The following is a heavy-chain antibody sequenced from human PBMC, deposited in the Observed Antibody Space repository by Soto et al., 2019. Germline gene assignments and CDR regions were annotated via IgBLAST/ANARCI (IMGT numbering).Heavy chain of an antibody. CDR3: AKDSPYDSSVYGSFDY. CDR2: ISWNSGSI. J-gene: IGHJ4*02. V-gene: IGHV3-9*01. D-gene: IGHD3-22*01. Sequence: EVQLVESGGGLVQPGRSLRLSCAASGFTFDDYAMHWVRQAPGKGLEWVSGISWNSGSIGYADSVKGRFTISRDNAKNSLYLQMNSLRAEDTALYYCAKDSPYDSSVYGSFDYWGQGTLVTVSS. CDR1: GFTFDDYA.